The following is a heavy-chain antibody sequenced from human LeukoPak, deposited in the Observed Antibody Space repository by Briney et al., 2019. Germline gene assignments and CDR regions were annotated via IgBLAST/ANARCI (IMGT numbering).Heavy chain of an antibody. V-gene: IGHV3-11*06. CDR2: ISSRSTYI. J-gene: IGHJ4*02. D-gene: IGHD2-15*01. CDR3: ARRGTRAFDY. Sequence: GGSLRLACTASGFSFSDYYMSWIRQAPGKGLEWISYISSRSTYISDADSVKGRFTISRDNAKNLLFLQMNSLRVEDTALYYCARRGTRAFDYWGQGILVTVSS. CDR1: GFSFSDYY.